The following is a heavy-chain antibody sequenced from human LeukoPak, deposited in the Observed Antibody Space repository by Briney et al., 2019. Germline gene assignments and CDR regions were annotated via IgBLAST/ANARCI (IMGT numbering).Heavy chain of an antibody. CDR2: IYTSGST. CDR3: ARQKSGYSSGWGDFDY. CDR1: GGSISSYY. J-gene: IGHJ4*02. Sequence: PSETLSLTCTVSGGSISSYYWSWIRQPPGKGLEWIGYIYTSGSTNYNPSLKSRVTISVDTSKNQFSLKLSSVTAADTAVYYCARQKSGYSSGWGDFDYWGQGTLVTVSS. V-gene: IGHV4-4*09. D-gene: IGHD6-19*01.